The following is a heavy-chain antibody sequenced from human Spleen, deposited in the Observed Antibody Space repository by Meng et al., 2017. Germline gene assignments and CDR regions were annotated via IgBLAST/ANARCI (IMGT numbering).Heavy chain of an antibody. Sequence: QVQLQQWGAGLLKPSETLSLTCVVSGGSFSDYYWSWIRQPPGKGLEWIGEINHSGSTNYNPSLRSRVTISVDTSKNQFSLKLSSVTAADTAVYYCARARQTAMVVDYWGQGTLVTVSS. J-gene: IGHJ4*02. CDR2: INHSGST. D-gene: IGHD5-18*01. CDR3: ARARQTAMVVDY. CDR1: GGSFSDYY. V-gene: IGHV4-34*01.